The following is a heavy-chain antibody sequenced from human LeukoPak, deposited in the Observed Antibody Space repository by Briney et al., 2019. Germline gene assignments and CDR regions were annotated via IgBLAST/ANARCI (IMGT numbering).Heavy chain of an antibody. CDR1: GLIFRNYA. CDR2: VSGKGDET. J-gene: IGHJ5*01. D-gene: IGHD3-10*01. CDR3: AKGGHYSFFDS. V-gene: IGHV3-23*01. Sequence: PGGSLRLSCAASGLIFRNYAMTWVRQAPGKGLGWVSTVSGKGDETFYADSVKSRFTLSRDNSKNAFYLQMNSLRAEDTAVYYCAKGGHYSFFDSWGQGTLVTVSS.